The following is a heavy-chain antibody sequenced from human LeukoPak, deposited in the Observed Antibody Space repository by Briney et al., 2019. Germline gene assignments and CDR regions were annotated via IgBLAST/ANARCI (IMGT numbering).Heavy chain of an antibody. D-gene: IGHD2-15*01. J-gene: IGHJ4*02. Sequence: GGSLRLSCAASGFTFSSYNMNWVRQAPGKGLEWVSGISGSGGSTYYADSVKGRFTISRDNSKNTLYLQMNSLRAEDTAVYYCAKPAYCSGGSCYSIGYFDYWGQGTLVTVSS. CDR2: ISGSGGST. CDR1: GFTFSSYN. V-gene: IGHV3-23*01. CDR3: AKPAYCSGGSCYSIGYFDY.